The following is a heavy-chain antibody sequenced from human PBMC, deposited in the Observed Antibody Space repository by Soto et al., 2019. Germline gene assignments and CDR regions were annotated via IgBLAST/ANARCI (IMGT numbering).Heavy chain of an antibody. CDR2: IRSKAYGGTT. CDR3: TRDKTYDFWSGSLTDV. V-gene: IGHV3-49*03. Sequence: GGALRLSCTASGFTFGDYAMSWFRQAPGKGLEWVGFIRSKAYGGTTEYAASVKGRFTISRDDSKSIAYLQMSSLKTEDTAVYYCTRDKTYDFWSGSLTDVWGQGTTVTVSS. CDR1: GFTFGDYA. J-gene: IGHJ6*02. D-gene: IGHD3-3*01.